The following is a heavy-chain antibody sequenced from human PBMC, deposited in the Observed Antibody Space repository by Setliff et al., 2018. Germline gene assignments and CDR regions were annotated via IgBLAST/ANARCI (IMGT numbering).Heavy chain of an antibody. J-gene: IGHJ4*02. CDR1: GDSVSSDRFH. CDR3: ARDMGYRDH. D-gene: IGHD5-18*01. V-gene: IGHV4-61*02. CDR2: LRIGFSN. Sequence: PSETLSLTCTVSGDSVSSDRFHWGWFRQSAGKGLEWIGRLRIGFSNIYNPSLASRVTISVDTSKNQFSLKLDSVTAADTAVYYCARDMGYRDHWGQGALVTVSS.